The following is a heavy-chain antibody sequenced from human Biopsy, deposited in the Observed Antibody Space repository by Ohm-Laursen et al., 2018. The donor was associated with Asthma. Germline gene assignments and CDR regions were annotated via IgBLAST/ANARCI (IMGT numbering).Heavy chain of an antibody. D-gene: IGHD7-27*01. Sequence: GSSVKVSCKASGGTFSSYAISWARQAPGQGLEWMGGIIPIFGTANYAQKFQDRVTITADESTSTAYMELSSLRSEDTAVYYCARSSHKNWGGYFDYWGQGTLVTVSS. CDR2: IIPIFGTA. J-gene: IGHJ4*02. CDR1: GGTFSSYA. CDR3: ARSSHKNWGGYFDY. V-gene: IGHV1-69*01.